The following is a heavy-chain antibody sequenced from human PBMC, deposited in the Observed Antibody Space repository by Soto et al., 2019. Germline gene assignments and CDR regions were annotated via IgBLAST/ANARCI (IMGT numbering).Heavy chain of an antibody. CDR3: ASAITMVRGVPYGMDV. V-gene: IGHV1-69*13. Sequence: SVKVSCKASGGTFSSYAISWVRQAPGQGLEWMGGIIPIFGTANYAQKFQGRVTITADESTSTAYMELSSLRSEDTAVYYCASAITMVRGVPYGMDVWGQGTTVTVSS. J-gene: IGHJ6*02. D-gene: IGHD3-10*01. CDR1: GGTFSSYA. CDR2: IIPIFGTA.